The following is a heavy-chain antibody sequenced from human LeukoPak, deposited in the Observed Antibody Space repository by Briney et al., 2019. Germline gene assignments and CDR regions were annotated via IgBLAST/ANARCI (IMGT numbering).Heavy chain of an antibody. J-gene: IGHJ4*02. D-gene: IGHD6-13*01. CDR1: GGSFSGYY. V-gene: IGHV4-34*01. CDR2: INHSGST. CDR3: ARSRITAAGTPPSY. Sequence: SETLSLTCAVYGGSFSGYYWSWIRQPPGKGLEWIGEINHSGSTNYNPSLKSRVTISVDTSKNQFSLKLSSVTAADTAVYFCARSRITAAGTPPSYRGQGTLVTVSS.